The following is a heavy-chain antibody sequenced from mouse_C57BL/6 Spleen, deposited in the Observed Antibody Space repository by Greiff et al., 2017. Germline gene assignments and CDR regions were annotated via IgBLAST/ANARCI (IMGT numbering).Heavy chain of an antibody. CDR3: ARNYDYPFFAY. Sequence: EVQGVESGPELVKPGASVKMSCKASGYTFTDYNMHWVKQSHGKSLEWIGYINPNNGGTSYNQKFKGKATLTVNKSSSTAYMELRSLTSEDSAVYYCARNYDYPFFAYWGQGTLVTVSA. J-gene: IGHJ3*01. V-gene: IGHV1-22*01. D-gene: IGHD2-4*01. CDR1: GYTFTDYN. CDR2: INPNNGGT.